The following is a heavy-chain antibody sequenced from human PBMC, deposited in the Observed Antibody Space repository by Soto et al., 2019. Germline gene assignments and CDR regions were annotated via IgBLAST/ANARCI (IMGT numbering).Heavy chain of an antibody. CDR2: INHSGST. Sequence: LSLTCAVYGGSFSGYYWSWIRQPPGKGLEWIGEINHSGSTDYNPSLKSRVTISVDTSKNQFSLKLSSVTAADTAVYYCARGRAAVGATPYYYYYGMDVWGQGTTVTVSS. CDR1: GGSFSGYY. V-gene: IGHV4-34*01. J-gene: IGHJ6*02. CDR3: ARGRAAVGATPYYYYYGMDV. D-gene: IGHD1-26*01.